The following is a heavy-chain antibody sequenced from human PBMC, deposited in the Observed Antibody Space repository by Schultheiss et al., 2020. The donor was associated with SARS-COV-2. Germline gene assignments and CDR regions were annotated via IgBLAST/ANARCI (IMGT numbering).Heavy chain of an antibody. V-gene: IGHV4-59*08. CDR1: GGSIRSYY. CDR2: IHYSGGT. J-gene: IGHJ4*02. CDR3: ARHLVEYSSSSGPDY. D-gene: IGHD6-6*01. Sequence: SETLSLTCSVSGGSIRSYYWNWIRQPPGKGLEWTGYIHYSGGTNYSPSLKSRVTISVDTSENQFSRKLSSVTAADTAVYYCARHLVEYSSSSGPDYWGQGALVTVSS.